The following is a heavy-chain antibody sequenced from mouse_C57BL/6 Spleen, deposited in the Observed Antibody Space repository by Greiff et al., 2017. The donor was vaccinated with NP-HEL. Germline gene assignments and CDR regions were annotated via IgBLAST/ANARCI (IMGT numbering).Heavy chain of an antibody. D-gene: IGHD1-1*01. CDR2: IWRGGST. CDR1: GFSLTSYG. J-gene: IGHJ4*01. V-gene: IGHV2-5*01. Sequence: QVQLKESGPGLVQPSQSLSITCTVSGFSLTSYGVHWVRQSPGKGLEWLGVIWRGGSTDYNAAFMSRLSITKDNSKSQVFFKMNSLQADDTAIYYCAKNRITTVVAPYYAMDYWGQGTSVTVSS. CDR3: AKNRITTVVAPYYAMDY.